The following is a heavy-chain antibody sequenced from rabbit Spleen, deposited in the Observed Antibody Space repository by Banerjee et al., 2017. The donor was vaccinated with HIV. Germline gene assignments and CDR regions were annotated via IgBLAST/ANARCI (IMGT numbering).Heavy chain of an antibody. V-gene: IGHV1S40*01. CDR1: GFTLSSYY. CDR2: IDPVFGST. J-gene: IGHJ2*01. Sequence: QSLEESGGDLVKPGASLTLSCKASGFTLSSYYMNWVRQAPGKGLEWIGYIDPVFGSTYYANWVNGRFTISKTSSTTVTLQMTSLTAADTATYFCARNYVNAFDPWGPGTLVTVS. D-gene: IGHD1-1*01. CDR3: ARNYVNAFDP.